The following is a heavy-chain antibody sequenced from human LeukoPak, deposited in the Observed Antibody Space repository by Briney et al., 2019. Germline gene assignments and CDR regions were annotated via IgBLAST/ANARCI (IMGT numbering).Heavy chain of an antibody. V-gene: IGHV3-20*04. CDR1: GFTFDDYG. Sequence: GGSLRLSCAASGFTFDDYGMRWVRQAPGKGLEWVSGINWNGGSTGYADSVKGRFTISRDNAKNSLYLQMNSLRAEDTAVYYCARDSYSSSRNDYWGQGTLVTVSS. CDR3: ARDSYSSSRNDY. D-gene: IGHD6-13*01. CDR2: INWNGGST. J-gene: IGHJ4*02.